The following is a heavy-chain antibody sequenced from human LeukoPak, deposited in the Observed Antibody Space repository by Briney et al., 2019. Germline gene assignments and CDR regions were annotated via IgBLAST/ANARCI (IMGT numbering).Heavy chain of an antibody. CDR2: IRYDGSNK. J-gene: IGHJ4*02. V-gene: IGHV3-30*02. CDR1: GFTFSSYG. Sequence: GGSLRLSCAASGFTFSSYGMHWVRQAPGKGLEWVAFIRYDGSNKYYADSVKGRFTISRDNSKNTLYLQMNSLRAEDTAVYYCARVEALSDSSGYYEDYWGQGTLVTVSS. D-gene: IGHD3-22*01. CDR3: ARVEALSDSSGYYEDY.